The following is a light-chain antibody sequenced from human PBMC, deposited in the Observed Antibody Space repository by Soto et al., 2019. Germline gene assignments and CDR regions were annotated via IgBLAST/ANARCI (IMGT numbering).Light chain of an antibody. CDR1: QNIGVY. CDR3: HQTAANPWT. CDR2: AAS. Sequence: DIQMTQSPSSLSASVGDRVTITCTAPQNIGVYLNWYQKKPGKAPKLLIHAASSLHSGVPSTFSGSVSGTDFALTISSLQPEDFATYYCHQTAANPWTFAQGTKVDIK. J-gene: IGKJ1*01. V-gene: IGKV1-39*01.